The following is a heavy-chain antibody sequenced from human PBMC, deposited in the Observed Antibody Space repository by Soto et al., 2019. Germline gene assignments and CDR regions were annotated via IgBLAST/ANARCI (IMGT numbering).Heavy chain of an antibody. D-gene: IGHD4-17*01. V-gene: IGHV4-59*01. CDR2: IYYTGST. CDR1: GSSISPFY. J-gene: IGHJ4*02. CDR3: TRVGGYYGDYPNFDY. Sequence: PSETLSLTCTVSGSSISPFYWSWIRQPPGKGLEWIGYIYYTGSTKYNPFLKSRVTLSLGTSRNQLSLKVSSVTAADTAVYYCTRVGGYYGDYPNFDYWGPGTLVTVSS.